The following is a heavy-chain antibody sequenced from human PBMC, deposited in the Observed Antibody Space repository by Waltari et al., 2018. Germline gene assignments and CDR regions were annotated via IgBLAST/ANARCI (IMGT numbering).Heavy chain of an antibody. V-gene: IGHV4-59*01. J-gene: IGHJ6*04. CDR2: IYYSGST. Sequence: QVQLQESGPGLVKPSETLPLTCTVSGGSISRYSWSWLRQPPGKGLEWIGYIYYSGSTNYNPSLKSRVTISVDTSKNQFSLKLSSVTAADTAVYYCARSGITIFEVDVWGKGTTVTVSS. D-gene: IGHD3-3*01. CDR1: GGSISRYS. CDR3: ARSGITIFEVDV.